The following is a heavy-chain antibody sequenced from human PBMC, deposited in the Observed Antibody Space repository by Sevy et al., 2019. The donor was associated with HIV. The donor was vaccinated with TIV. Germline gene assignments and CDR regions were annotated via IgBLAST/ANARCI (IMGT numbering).Heavy chain of an antibody. CDR2: ISGSGGST. CDR3: AKGDSTFYGLDV. CDR1: GFTFSTYT. V-gene: IGHV3-23*01. J-gene: IGHJ6*02. Sequence: GGSLRLSCAASGFTFSTYTMNWVRQAPGKGLEWVSAISGSGGSTYYADSVKGRFTIPRDKSKNTLFLQMNSLRAEDTAVYYCAKGDSTFYGLDVWGQGTTVTVSS. D-gene: IGHD6-13*01.